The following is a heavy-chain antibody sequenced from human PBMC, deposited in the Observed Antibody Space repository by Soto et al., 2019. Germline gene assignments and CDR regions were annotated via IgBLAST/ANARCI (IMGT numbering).Heavy chain of an antibody. CDR1: GFTFGSYA. V-gene: IGHV3-64*02. CDR3: ARVYSSSWYGPYDY. D-gene: IGHD6-13*01. CDR2: ISSNGGST. Sequence: GGSLRLSCAASGFTFGSYAMHWVRQAPGKGLEYISVISSNGGSTYYADSVKGRFTVSRDNSKKTLYLQMGSLRPEDMAVYYCARVYSSSWYGPYDYWGQGTLVTVSS. J-gene: IGHJ4*02.